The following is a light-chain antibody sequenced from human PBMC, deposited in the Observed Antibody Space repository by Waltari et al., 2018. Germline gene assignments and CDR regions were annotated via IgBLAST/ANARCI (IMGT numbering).Light chain of an antibody. CDR2: DAS. CDR1: QDISNY. V-gene: IGKV1-33*01. Sequence: DIQMTQSPSSVSASVGDRVTINCQASQDISNYLNWYQQKPGKAPKLLIYDASNLETGVPSRFSGSGSGTDFTFTISSLQPEDIATYYCQQYDNRPPITFGGGTKVEIK. CDR3: QQYDNRPPIT. J-gene: IGKJ4*01.